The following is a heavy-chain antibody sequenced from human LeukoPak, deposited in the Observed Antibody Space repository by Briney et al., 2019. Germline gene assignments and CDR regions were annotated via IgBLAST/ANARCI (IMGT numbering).Heavy chain of an antibody. CDR3: ARENYDILTGHQYEDY. Sequence: GASVKLSCTASGYTFTSYAKNWGRQAPGQGLEWMGWINTNTGNPTYAQGFTGRFVFSLDTSVSTAYLQISSLKAEDTAVYYCARENYDILTGHQYEDYWGQGTLVTVSS. CDR1: GYTFTSYA. D-gene: IGHD3-9*01. CDR2: INTNTGNP. J-gene: IGHJ4*02. V-gene: IGHV7-4-1*02.